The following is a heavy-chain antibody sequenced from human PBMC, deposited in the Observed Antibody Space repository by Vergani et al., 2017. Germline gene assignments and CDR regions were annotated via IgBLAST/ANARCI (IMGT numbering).Heavy chain of an antibody. V-gene: IGHV4-38-2*01. Sequence: QVQLQQWGAGLLKPSETLSLTCSVSGCSIGSGFYWAWIRQSPGEGLQWLTSIHNRGKTYHNPSLKSRVSVSLDTSKNRFSLNLTSVTATDTAVYYCARSRPYCTSGSCPAIWGQGTLVTVSS. CDR3: ARSRPYCTSGSCPAI. J-gene: IGHJ4*02. CDR2: IHNRGKT. CDR1: GCSIGSGFY. D-gene: IGHD2-15*01.